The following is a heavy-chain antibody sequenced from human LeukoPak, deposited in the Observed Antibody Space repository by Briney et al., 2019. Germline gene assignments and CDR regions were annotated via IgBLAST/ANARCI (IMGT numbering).Heavy chain of an antibody. D-gene: IGHD4-17*01. CDR3: ARALTVTTFYYYYGMDV. CDR2: IYTSGST. J-gene: IGHJ6*02. CDR1: GGSISSYY. Sequence: ETLSLTCTVSGGSISSYYWSWIRQPAGKGLECIGRIYTSGSTNYNPSLKSRVTMSVDTSKNQFSLKLSSVTAADTAVYYRARALTVTTFYYYYGMDVWGQGTTVTVSS. V-gene: IGHV4-4*07.